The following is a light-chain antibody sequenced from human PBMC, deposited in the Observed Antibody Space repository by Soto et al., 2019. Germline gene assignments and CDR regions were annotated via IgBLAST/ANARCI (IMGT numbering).Light chain of an antibody. CDR2: GAS. J-gene: IGKJ1*01. CDR1: QSVSNN. Sequence: ETVMTQSPATLSVSPGDRATLSCTASQSVSNNLVWYQQKPGQAPRLLIYGASTRATAIPDRFSGSGSGTEFTLTISSLQSEDFAVNYCQQYKHWPRTFGQGTKVEIK. CDR3: QQYKHWPRT. V-gene: IGKV3-15*01.